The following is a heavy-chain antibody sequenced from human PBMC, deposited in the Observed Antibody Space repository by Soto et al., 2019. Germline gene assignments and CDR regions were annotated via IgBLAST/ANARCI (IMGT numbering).Heavy chain of an antibody. Sequence: EVQLVESGGGLVKPGGSLRLSCAASGFTFSNAWMSWVRQAPGKGLEWVGRIKSKTDGGTTDYAAPVKGRFTISRADSKTTLYPQMNSLKTEDTAVYYCTTESYSSGWHYYYGMDVWGQGTTVTVSS. V-gene: IGHV3-15*01. CDR2: IKSKTDGGTT. CDR3: TTESYSSGWHYYYGMDV. D-gene: IGHD6-19*01. CDR1: GFTFSNAW. J-gene: IGHJ6*02.